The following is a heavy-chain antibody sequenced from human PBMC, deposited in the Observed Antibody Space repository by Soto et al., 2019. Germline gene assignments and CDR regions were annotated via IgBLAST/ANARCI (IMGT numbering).Heavy chain of an antibody. CDR2: MNPNSGNT. V-gene: IGHV1-8*01. CDR3: ARERVGAIDY. CDR1: GYTFVSYG. D-gene: IGHD1-26*01. Sequence: GASVKVSCKASGYTFVSYGISWVRQAPGQGLEWMGWMNPNSGNTGYAQKFQGRVTMTRNTSISTAYMELSSLRSEDTAVYYCARERVGAIDYWGQGTLVTVSS. J-gene: IGHJ4*02.